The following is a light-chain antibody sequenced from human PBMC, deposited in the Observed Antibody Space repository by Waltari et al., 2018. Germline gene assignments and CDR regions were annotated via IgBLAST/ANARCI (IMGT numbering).Light chain of an antibody. V-gene: IGLV1-44*01. Sequence: QSVLTQPPSASGTPGQRVTISCSGSSSNIGSNTVNWYKQLPGTAPKLLIYSNNQRPSGVPNRFPGAKSGTSASLAISGLQSEDEADYYCAAWDDSLNGWVFGGGTKLTVL. J-gene: IGLJ3*02. CDR3: AAWDDSLNGWV. CDR2: SNN. CDR1: SSNIGSNT.